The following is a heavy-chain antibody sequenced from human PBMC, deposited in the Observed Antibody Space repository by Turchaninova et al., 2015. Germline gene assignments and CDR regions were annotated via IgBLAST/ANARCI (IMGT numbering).Heavy chain of an antibody. V-gene: IGHV6-1*01. CDR1: GDSVSSISAT. CDR3: TKVPGIIEY. J-gene: IGHJ4*02. Sequence: PSQTLSLTCAISGDSVSSISATLNWIRQSPSRGLEWLGRTYYRSKWSYDYASSVQSRIVINPDTSKNQFSLQLRSFTPEDTAVYYFTKVPGIIEYWGQGTLVTVSS. D-gene: IGHD1-26*01. CDR2: TYYRSKWSY.